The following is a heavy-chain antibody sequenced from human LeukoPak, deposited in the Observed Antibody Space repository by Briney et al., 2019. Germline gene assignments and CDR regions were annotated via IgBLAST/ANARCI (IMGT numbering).Heavy chain of an antibody. D-gene: IGHD3-16*01. J-gene: IGHJ6*04. CDR2: IWYDGSQK. Sequence: PGGSLRLSCEVSGFTMKNFGMHWVRQAPGKGLEWVAVIWYDGSQKHYVESVKGRFTISRENSMNTLSLQMNGLRVDDTAVYYCSTSPSWGVWGKGTTVTVSS. V-gene: IGHV3-33*01. CDR3: STSPSWGV. CDR1: GFTMKNFG.